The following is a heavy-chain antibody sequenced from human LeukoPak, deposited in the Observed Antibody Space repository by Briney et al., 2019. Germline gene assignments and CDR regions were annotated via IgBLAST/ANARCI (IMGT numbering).Heavy chain of an antibody. D-gene: IGHD3-22*01. V-gene: IGHV4-59*01. CDR3: ARDLIDDSSGSPRYYGMDV. CDR1: GGSISSYY. CDR2: IYYSGST. Sequence: SETLSLTCTVSGGSISSYYWSWIRQPPGKGLEWIGYIYYSGSTNYNPSLKSRVTISVDTSKNQFSLKLSSVTAADTAVYYRARDLIDDSSGSPRYYGMDVWGQGTTVTVSS. J-gene: IGHJ6*02.